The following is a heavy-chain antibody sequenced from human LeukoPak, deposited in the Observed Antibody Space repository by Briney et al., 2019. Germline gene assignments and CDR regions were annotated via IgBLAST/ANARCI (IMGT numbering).Heavy chain of an antibody. Sequence: GESLKISCKGSGYSFTNYWIGWVRQMPGKGLEWMGIIYPSDSDTRYSPPFQGQVTISADKSVTTAYLQWTSLRASDTAMYYCGRLYCSSTSCYHIDYWGQGTLVTVSS. CDR3: GRLYCSSTSCYHIDY. V-gene: IGHV5-51*01. J-gene: IGHJ4*02. D-gene: IGHD2-2*01. CDR1: GYSFTNYW. CDR2: IYPSDSDT.